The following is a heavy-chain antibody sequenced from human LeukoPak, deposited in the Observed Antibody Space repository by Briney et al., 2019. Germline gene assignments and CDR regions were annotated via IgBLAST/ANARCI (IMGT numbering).Heavy chain of an antibody. CDR1: GYSFTSYW. D-gene: IGHD2-2*01. CDR3: ASSGRCSSTSCYDAFDI. V-gene: IGHV5-51*01. J-gene: IGHJ3*02. CDR2: IYPGDSDT. Sequence: GESLKISCKGSGYSFTSYWIGWVRQMPGKGLEWMGIIYPGDSDTRYSPSFQGQVTISADKFISTAYLQWSSLKASDTAMYYCASSGRCSSTSCYDAFDIWGQGTMVTVSS.